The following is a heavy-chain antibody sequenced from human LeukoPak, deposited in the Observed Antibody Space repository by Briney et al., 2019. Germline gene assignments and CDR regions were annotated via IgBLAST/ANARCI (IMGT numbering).Heavy chain of an antibody. CDR3: ARAYYDSSGYDDAFDI. J-gene: IGHJ3*02. CDR2: IYHSGST. D-gene: IGHD3-22*01. Sequence: SETLSLTCAVSGGSISSGGYSWSWIRQPPGTGLEWIGYIYHSGSTYYNPSLKSRVTISVDRSKNQFSLKLSSVTAADTAVYYCARAYYDSSGYDDAFDIWGQGTMVTVSS. V-gene: IGHV4-30-2*01. CDR1: GGSISSGGYS.